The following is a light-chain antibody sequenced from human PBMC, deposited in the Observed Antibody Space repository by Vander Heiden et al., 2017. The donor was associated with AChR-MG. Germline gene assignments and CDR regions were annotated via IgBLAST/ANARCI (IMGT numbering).Light chain of an antibody. CDR1: QSISTY. CDR3: QQSYSILRT. J-gene: IGKJ1*01. V-gene: IGKV1-39*01. CDR2: TTS. Sequence: DIQMTKSPSSLSASVGDRITITCRASQSISTYLNWYQQKQGEVPKLLIYTTSNLQRGVPSRFSGSGSGTDFTLTISSLQPEDFATYYCQQSYSILRTFGQGTKVEIK.